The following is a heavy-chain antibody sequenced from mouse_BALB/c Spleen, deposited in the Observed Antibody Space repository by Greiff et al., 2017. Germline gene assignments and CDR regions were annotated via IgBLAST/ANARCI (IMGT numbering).Heavy chain of an antibody. V-gene: IGHV1-7*01. D-gene: IGHD1-1*01. CDR3: ARNGSSPYWYFDV. CDR2: INPSTGYT. CDR1: GYTFTSYW. Sequence: VQLQQSGAELAKPGASVKMSCKASGYTFTSYWMHWVKQRPGQGLEWIGYINPSTGYTEYNQKFKDKATLTADKSSSTAYMQLSSLTSEDSAVYYGARNGSSPYWYFDVWGAGTTVTVSS. J-gene: IGHJ1*01.